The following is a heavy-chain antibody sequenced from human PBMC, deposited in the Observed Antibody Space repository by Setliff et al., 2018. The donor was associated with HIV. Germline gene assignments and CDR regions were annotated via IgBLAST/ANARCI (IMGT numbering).Heavy chain of an antibody. J-gene: IGHJ4*02. CDR3: ARGEHFWSGYYPGPSYDY. V-gene: IGHV3-7*01. CDR2: IKQDGNEK. Sequence: GGSLRLSCAASGFTFTNYWMTWVRQAPGKGLEWVATIKQDGNEKYYVDAVKGRFTISRDALKNTLYLQMNSLRAEDTAVYYCARGEHFWSGYYPGPSYDYWGQGTLVTVSS. D-gene: IGHD3-3*02. CDR1: GFTFTNYW.